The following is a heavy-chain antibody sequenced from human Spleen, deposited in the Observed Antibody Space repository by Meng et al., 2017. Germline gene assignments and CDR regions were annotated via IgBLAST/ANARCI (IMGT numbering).Heavy chain of an antibody. CDR3: ARDRPRGVFDI. CDR1: GFTFDDYG. D-gene: IGHD2-8*01. Sequence: GGSLRLTCAASGFTFDDYGMSWVRQAPGKGLEWVSGLNWNGATTRYADSVKGRFTISRDNAKNSLNLEMSSLRAEDTALYYCARDRPRGVFDIWGQGTMVTVSS. CDR2: LNWNGATT. V-gene: IGHV3-20*04. J-gene: IGHJ3*02.